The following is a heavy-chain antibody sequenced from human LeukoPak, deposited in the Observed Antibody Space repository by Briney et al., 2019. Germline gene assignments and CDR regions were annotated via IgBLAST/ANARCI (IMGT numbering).Heavy chain of an antibody. CDR1: GFTFSSYA. V-gene: IGHV3-30-3*01. J-gene: IGHJ4*02. CDR2: ISYDGSNK. CDR3: ARDRGSRLLKYYFDY. Sequence: GGSLRLSCAASGFTFSSYAMHWVRQAPGKGLEWVAVISYDGSNKYYADSVKGRFTISRDNSKNTLYLQMNSLRAEDMAVYYCARDRGSRLLKYYFDYWGQGTLVTVSS. D-gene: IGHD3-10*01.